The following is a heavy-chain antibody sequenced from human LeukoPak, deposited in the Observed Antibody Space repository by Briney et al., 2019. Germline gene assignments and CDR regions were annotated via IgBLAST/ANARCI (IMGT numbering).Heavy chain of an antibody. V-gene: IGHV1-3*01. CDR2: INSGNGNR. CDR3: ARVSSIDKGFEY. CDR1: GYTFTAYA. Sequence: ASVKVSCKASGYTFTAYAMHWVRLTPGQRLEWMGWINSGNGNRKYSQNFQGRVTITRDTSASTAYMELSSLRSEDTAVYYCARVSSIDKGFEYWGQGTLVTGSS. J-gene: IGHJ4*02. D-gene: IGHD2-2*01.